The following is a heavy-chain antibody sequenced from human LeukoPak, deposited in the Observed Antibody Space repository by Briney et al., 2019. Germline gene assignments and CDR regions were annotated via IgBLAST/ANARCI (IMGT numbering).Heavy chain of an antibody. CDR2: INHSGST. V-gene: IGHV4-34*01. CDR1: GFTFSDYY. D-gene: IGHD7-27*01. Sequence: GSLRLSCAASGFTFSDYYMSWIRQAPGKGLEWIGEINHSGSTNYNPSLKSRVTISVDTSKNQFSLKLSSVTAADTAVYYCASRKLGNDYWGQGALVTVSS. J-gene: IGHJ4*02. CDR3: ASRKLGNDY.